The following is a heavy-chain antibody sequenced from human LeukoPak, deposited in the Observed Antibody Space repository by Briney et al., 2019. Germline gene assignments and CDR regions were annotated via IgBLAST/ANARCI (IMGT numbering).Heavy chain of an antibody. J-gene: IGHJ6*03. Sequence: GGTLRLSCAASGITFSSYGMSWVRQAPGKGLEWVSSISSTGGTTYYADSVKGRFTISRDNSKNTLYLEMNSLRAEDTAIYYCAKNGDRGAYCTGGTCYPYFYYYMDVWGKGTTVTI. V-gene: IGHV3-23*01. D-gene: IGHD2-15*01. CDR2: ISSTGGTT. CDR1: GITFSSYG. CDR3: AKNGDRGAYCTGGTCYPYFYYYMDV.